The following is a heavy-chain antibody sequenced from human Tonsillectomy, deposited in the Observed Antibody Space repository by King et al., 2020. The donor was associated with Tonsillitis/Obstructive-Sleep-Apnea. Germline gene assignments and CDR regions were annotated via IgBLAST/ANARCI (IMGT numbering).Heavy chain of an antibody. Sequence: QLVQSGAEVKKPGASVKVSCKASGYTFTTYAMHWVRQAPGQRLEWMGWLNAGNGNTKYSQKFQGRVTITRDTSASTAYMELSSLRSEDTAIYYCAIPLSGHYCFDYWGQGTLVTVSS. V-gene: IGHV1-3*01. CDR3: AIPLSGHYCFDY. D-gene: IGHD3-9*01. CDR1: GYTFTTYA. J-gene: IGHJ4*02. CDR2: LNAGNGNT.